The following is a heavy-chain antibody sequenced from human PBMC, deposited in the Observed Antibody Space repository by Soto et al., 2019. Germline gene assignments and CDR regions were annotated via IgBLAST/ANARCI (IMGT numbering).Heavy chain of an antibody. V-gene: IGHV3-30*09. J-gene: IGHJ4*02. D-gene: IGHD6-13*01. CDR1: GFIFSDYA. CDR3: AKARHSTSWYGLEADF. Sequence: QVQLVESGGGVVQHGRSLRLSCAASGFIFSDYAMHWVRQAPGKGLEWVAVISYGGDNKYYADSVRGRFAISRDNLKNTRDLQMNSLNPEDTAVYHCAKARHSTSWYGLEADFWGQGTLVTVSS. CDR2: ISYGGDNK.